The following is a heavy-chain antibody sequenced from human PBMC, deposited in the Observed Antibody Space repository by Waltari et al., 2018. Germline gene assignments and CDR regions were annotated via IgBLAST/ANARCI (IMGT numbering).Heavy chain of an antibody. CDR3: ARGCGGDCYYYYYCMDV. V-gene: IGHV4-34*01. Sequence: QVQLQQWGAGLLKPSETLSLTCAVYGGSFSGYYWSWIRQPPGKGLEWIGEINHSGSTNYNPSLKSRVTISVDTSKNQFSLKLSSVTAADTAVYYCARGCGGDCYYYYYCMDVWGKGTTVTVSS. CDR1: GGSFSGYY. J-gene: IGHJ6*03. D-gene: IGHD2-21*01. CDR2: INHSGST.